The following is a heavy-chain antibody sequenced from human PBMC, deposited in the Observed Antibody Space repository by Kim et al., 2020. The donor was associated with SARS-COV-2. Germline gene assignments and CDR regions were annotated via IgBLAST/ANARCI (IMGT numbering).Heavy chain of an antibody. CDR3: ARHRRGYYYGSGSLQTGYFDY. D-gene: IGHD3-10*01. CDR1: GGSISSSSYY. J-gene: IGHJ4*02. CDR2: IYYSGST. Sequence: SETLSLTCTVSGGSISSSSYYWGWIRQPPGKGLEWIGSIYYSGSTYYNPSLKSRVTISVDTSKNQFSLKLSSVTAADTAVYYCARHRRGYYYGSGSLQTGYFDYWGQGTLVTVSS. V-gene: IGHV4-39*01.